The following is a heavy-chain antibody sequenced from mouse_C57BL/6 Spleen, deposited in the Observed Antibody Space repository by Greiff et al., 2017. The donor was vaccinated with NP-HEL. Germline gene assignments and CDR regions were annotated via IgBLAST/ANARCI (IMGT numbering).Heavy chain of an antibody. CDR2: IDPEDGET. CDR3: ASGTGTGFAY. D-gene: IGHD4-1*01. Sequence: EVMLVESGAELVKPGASVKLSCTASGFNIKDYYMHWVKQRTEQGLEWIGRIDPEDGETKYAPKFQGKATITADTSSNTAYLQLSSLTSEDTAVYYCASGTGTGFAYWGQGTLVTVSA. J-gene: IGHJ3*01. CDR1: GFNIKDYY. V-gene: IGHV14-2*01.